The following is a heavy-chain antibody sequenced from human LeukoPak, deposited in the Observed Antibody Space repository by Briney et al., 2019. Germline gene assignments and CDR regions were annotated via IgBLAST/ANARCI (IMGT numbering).Heavy chain of an antibody. CDR3: ARGVRGSGWQNYYYYMDV. J-gene: IGHJ6*03. CDR1: GGSISTSNYF. CDR2: INHSGST. Sequence: PSETLSLTCTVSGGSISTSNYFWGWIRQPPGKGLEWIGEINHSGSTNYNPSLKSRVTISVDTSKNQFSLKLSSVTAADTAVYYCARGVRGSGWQNYYYYMDVWGKGTTVTVSS. V-gene: IGHV4-39*07. D-gene: IGHD6-19*01.